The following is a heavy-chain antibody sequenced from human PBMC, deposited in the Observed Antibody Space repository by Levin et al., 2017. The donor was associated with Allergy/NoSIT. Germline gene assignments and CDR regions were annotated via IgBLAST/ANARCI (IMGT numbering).Heavy chain of an antibody. Sequence: LSLTCAASGFTFSRYGMHWVRQAPGKGLEWVAVIWYDGSKNYYADSVKGRFTISRDNSQNTLYLQMNSLRAEDTAVYYCARDVSGVFVSSGYWRPLGYWGQGTLVTVSS. D-gene: IGHD3-22*01. CDR3: ARDVSGVFVSSGYWRPLGY. CDR1: GFTFSRYG. CDR2: IWYDGSKN. V-gene: IGHV3-33*01. J-gene: IGHJ4*02.